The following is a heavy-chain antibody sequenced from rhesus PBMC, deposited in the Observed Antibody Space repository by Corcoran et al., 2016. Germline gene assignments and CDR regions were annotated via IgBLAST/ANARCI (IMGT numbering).Heavy chain of an antibody. J-gene: IGHJ5-1*01. V-gene: IGHV4-160*01. Sequence: QGQLQESGPGLVKPSETLPLPCAVSGAPISSHYWSWSRPPPGKGLEWIGYISGGSGSPKYNPSLKGRVTISRDTSKNQISLKLTSVTAADTAVYYCARDESNRFDVWGAGVLVTVSS. CDR2: ISGGSGSP. CDR3: ARDESNRFDV. CDR1: GAPISSHY.